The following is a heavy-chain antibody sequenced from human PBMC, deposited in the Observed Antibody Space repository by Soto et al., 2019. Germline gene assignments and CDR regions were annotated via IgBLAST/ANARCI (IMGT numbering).Heavy chain of an antibody. V-gene: IGHV1-69*06. D-gene: IGHD3-3*01. J-gene: IGHJ4*02. CDR2: IIPIFGTA. CDR1: GGTFSSYA. CDR3: AREHLIFGVVIIDY. Sequence: ASVKVSCKASGGTFSSYAISWVRQAPGQGLEWMGGIIPIFGTANYAQKFQGRVTITADKSTSTAYMELSSLRSEDTAVYYCAREHLIFGVVIIDYWGQGTLVTVSS.